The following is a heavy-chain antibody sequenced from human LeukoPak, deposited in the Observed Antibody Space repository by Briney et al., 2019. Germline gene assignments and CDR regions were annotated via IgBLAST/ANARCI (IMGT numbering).Heavy chain of an antibody. J-gene: IGHJ6*03. CDR2: ISGTDNTI. CDR1: GFTFSDYY. CDR3: AKGGYSNGRYYYYYMDV. D-gene: IGHD5-18*01. Sequence: GGSLRLSCAASGFTFSDYYMSWIRQAPGKGLEWVSYISGTDNTIYYADSVKGRFTMSRDNAKKSLYLQMNSLRAEDTAVYYCAKGGYSNGRYYYYYMDVWGEGTTVTVSS. V-gene: IGHV3-11*01.